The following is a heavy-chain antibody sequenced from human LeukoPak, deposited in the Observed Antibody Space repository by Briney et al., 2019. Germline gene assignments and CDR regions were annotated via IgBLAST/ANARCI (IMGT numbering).Heavy chain of an antibody. D-gene: IGHD3-10*01. CDR1: GFTFSSYW. J-gene: IGHJ6*03. CDR2: IKQDGSEK. Sequence: PGGSLRLSCAASGFTFSSYWMSWVRQAPGKGLEWVANIKQDGSEKYYVDSVKGRFTTSRDNAKNSLYLQMNSLRAEDTAVYYCAKAPRHRGISMVRGVREDHYMDVWGKGTTVTISS. CDR3: AKAPRHRGISMVRGVREDHYMDV. V-gene: IGHV3-7*01.